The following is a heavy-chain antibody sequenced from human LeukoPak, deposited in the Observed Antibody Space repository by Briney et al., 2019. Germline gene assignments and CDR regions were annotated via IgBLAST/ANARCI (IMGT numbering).Heavy chain of an antibody. CDR2: ISSSGSTI. D-gene: IGHD6-6*01. V-gene: IGHV3-11*04. Sequence: GGSLRLSCAASGFTFSDYYMSWIRQAPGKGLEWVSYISSSGSTIYYADSVKGRFTISRDNAKNSLYLQMNSLRAEDTAVYYCARENPYSSSSGSFDYWGQGTLVTVPS. CDR1: GFTFSDYY. J-gene: IGHJ4*02. CDR3: ARENPYSSSSGSFDY.